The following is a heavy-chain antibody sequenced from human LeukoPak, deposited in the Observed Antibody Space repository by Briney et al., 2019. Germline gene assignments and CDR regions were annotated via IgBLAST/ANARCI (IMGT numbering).Heavy chain of an antibody. Sequence: PGGSLRLSCAESGFTISSNYMSSVRQAPGKGLEWVSVIYSGVSTYYPDSWKGGFTISRDNSKSTLYIQMKSLRAEDTAVYYCARAKPKNMVRGLIMRRESRYYFDYWGQGTLVTVSS. CDR2: IYSGVST. CDR3: ARAKPKNMVRGLIMRRESRYYFDY. CDR1: GFTISSNY. J-gene: IGHJ4*02. V-gene: IGHV3-53*01. D-gene: IGHD3-10*01.